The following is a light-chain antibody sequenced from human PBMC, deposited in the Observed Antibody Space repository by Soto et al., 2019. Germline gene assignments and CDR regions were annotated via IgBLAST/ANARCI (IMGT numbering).Light chain of an antibody. CDR1: SSNIGAGYD. V-gene: IGLV1-40*01. CDR2: GNS. Sequence: QPVLTQPPSVSGAPGQRVTISCTGSSSNIGAGYDVHWYQQLPGTAPKLLIYGNSNRPSGVPDRFSGSNSGTSASLAITGLQAEDEADYYCQSYDSSLSAWVFGGGTKVTVL. J-gene: IGLJ3*02. CDR3: QSYDSSLSAWV.